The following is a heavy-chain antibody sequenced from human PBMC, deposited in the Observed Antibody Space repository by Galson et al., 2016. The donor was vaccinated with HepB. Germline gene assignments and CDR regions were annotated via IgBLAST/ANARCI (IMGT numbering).Heavy chain of an antibody. Sequence: SLRLSCAASGFSLGNYWMNWARQAPGQGLEWLANLKKDGSEINYVDSVKGRFTISRDNAKNSLFLQMNTLRVEDTAVYYCTREFDLWGRGTQVTVSS. J-gene: IGHJ2*01. V-gene: IGHV3-7*04. CDR1: GFSLGNYW. CDR2: LKKDGSEI. CDR3: TREFDL.